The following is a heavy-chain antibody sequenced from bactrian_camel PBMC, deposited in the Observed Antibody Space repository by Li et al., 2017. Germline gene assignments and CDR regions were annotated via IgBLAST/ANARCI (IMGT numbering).Heavy chain of an antibody. D-gene: IGHD6*01. Sequence: HVQLVESGGGLVQPGGSLRLSCAASGFTFSTYYMSWVRQAPGKGLEWVSSIYTGGGSTYYADSVKGRFTITRDNAKSMVYLQMDSLQFEDTALYYCATSVVGGAIEIFGFWGQGTQVTVS. J-gene: IGHJ6*01. CDR2: IYTGGGST. CDR1: GFTFSTYY. V-gene: IGHV3-2*01. CDR3: ATSVVGGAIEIFGF.